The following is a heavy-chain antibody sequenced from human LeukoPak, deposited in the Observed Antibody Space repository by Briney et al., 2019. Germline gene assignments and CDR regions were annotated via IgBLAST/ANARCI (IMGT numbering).Heavy chain of an antibody. V-gene: IGHV3-23*01. CDR2: ISGSGGST. CDR3: AKALPIQYSLFDH. J-gene: IGHJ4*02. Sequence: PGGAPRLSWAASGFTFCSYSLSWGRPAPGEGVGWVSAISGSGGSTYYADSVKGRFTISRDNFKNTLYLQMNSLRAEDTAVYYCAKALPIQYSLFDHWGQGILVTVSS. CDR1: GFTFCSYS. D-gene: IGHD6-6*01.